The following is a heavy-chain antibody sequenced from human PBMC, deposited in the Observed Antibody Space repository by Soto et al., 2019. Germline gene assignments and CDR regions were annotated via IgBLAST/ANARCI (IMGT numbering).Heavy chain of an antibody. Sequence: GSLRLSCAASGFTFSSYAMSWVRQAPGKGLEWVSAISGSGGSTYYADSVKGRFTISRDNSKNTLYLQMNSLRAEDTAVYYCAKSLPGGYFDWLSPFDYWGQGTLVTVSS. J-gene: IGHJ4*02. CDR2: ISGSGGST. CDR1: GFTFSSYA. V-gene: IGHV3-23*01. D-gene: IGHD3-9*01. CDR3: AKSLPGGYFDWLSPFDY.